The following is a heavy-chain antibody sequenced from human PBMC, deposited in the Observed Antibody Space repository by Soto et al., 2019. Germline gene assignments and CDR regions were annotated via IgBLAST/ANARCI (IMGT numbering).Heavy chain of an antibody. CDR2: ISGHNGKA. D-gene: IGHD5-12*01. Sequence: QVQLVQSGAEVKEPGASVTVSCKASGYTFKSYDVMWVRKAPGQVLEWMGWISGHNGKADYAENFQGRVIMTTDTSTATASMDLRGLRSDDTAAYYWARKGYIGNFAMDFWGQGTTVTVSS. J-gene: IGHJ6*02. CDR1: GYTFKSYD. V-gene: IGHV1-18*04. CDR3: ARKGYIGNFAMDF.